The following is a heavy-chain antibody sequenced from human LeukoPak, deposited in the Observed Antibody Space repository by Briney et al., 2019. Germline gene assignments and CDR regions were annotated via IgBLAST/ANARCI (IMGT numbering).Heavy chain of an antibody. CDR2: IRSKAYGGTT. CDR3: TGRYYYDSSGYYSFDY. J-gene: IGHJ4*02. V-gene: IGHV3-49*03. Sequence: GGSLRLSCTASGFTFGDYAMSWFRQAPGKGLEWVGFIRSKAYGGTTEYAASVKGRFTISRDDSKSIAYLQMNSLKTADTAVYYCTGRYYYDSSGYYSFDYWGQGTLVTVSS. CDR1: GFTFGDYA. D-gene: IGHD3-22*01.